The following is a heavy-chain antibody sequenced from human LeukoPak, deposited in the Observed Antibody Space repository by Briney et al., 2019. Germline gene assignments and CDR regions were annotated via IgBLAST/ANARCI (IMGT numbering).Heavy chain of an antibody. Sequence: SETLSLTCGVSGGSIDITNYWSWVRPAPGKGLEWIGEISHDGTRNYNPSLRSQVAMSFDRANNYFSLSLTAVTAADTALYYCTRESRPFCPFAFWGQGVMVTVSS. CDR1: GGSIDITNY. CDR2: ISHDGTR. CDR3: TRESRPFCPFAF. J-gene: IGHJ4*02. D-gene: IGHD2-2*01. V-gene: IGHV4-4*02.